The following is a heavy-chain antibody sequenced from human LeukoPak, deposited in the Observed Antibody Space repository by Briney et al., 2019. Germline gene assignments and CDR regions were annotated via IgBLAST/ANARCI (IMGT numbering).Heavy chain of an antibody. Sequence: GGSLRLSCAASGFTFSSYWMHWVRQAPGKGLVWVSRINSDGSSTSYADSVKGRFTISRDNAKNTLYLQMNSLRAEDTAEYYCARDTAMAEMPDYWGQGTLVTVSS. CDR3: ARDTAMAEMPDY. D-gene: IGHD5-18*01. V-gene: IGHV3-74*01. CDR1: GFTFSSYW. J-gene: IGHJ4*02. CDR2: INSDGSST.